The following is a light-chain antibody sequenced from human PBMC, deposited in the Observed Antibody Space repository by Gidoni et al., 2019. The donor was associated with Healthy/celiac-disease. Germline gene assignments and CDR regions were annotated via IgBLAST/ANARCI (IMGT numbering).Light chain of an antibody. Sequence: QSALPQPASVSGSPGQSITISCTGTSSDVGSYNLVSWYQQHPGKAAKLMIDEVSKRPSGVSNRFSGSKSGNTASLTISGLQAEDEADYYCCSYAGSSTLFGGGTKLTVL. J-gene: IGLJ2*01. V-gene: IGLV2-23*02. CDR3: CSYAGSSTL. CDR2: EVS. CDR1: SSDVGSYNL.